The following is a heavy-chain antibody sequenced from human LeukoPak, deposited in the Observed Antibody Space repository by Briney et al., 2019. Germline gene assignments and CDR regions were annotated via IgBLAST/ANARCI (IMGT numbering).Heavy chain of an antibody. Sequence: SVKVSCKASGGTFSSYAISWVRQAPGQGLEWMGGIIPIFGTANYAQKFQGRVTITTDESTSTAYMELRSLRSDDTAVYYCAGGYCSGGSCDVFDYWGQGTLVTVSS. CDR3: AGGYCSGGSCDVFDY. D-gene: IGHD2-15*01. CDR2: IIPIFGTA. CDR1: GGTFSSYA. J-gene: IGHJ4*02. V-gene: IGHV1-69*05.